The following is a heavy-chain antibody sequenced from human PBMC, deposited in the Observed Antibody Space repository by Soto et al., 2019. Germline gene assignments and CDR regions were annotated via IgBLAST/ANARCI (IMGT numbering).Heavy chain of an antibody. CDR2: ISYDGSNK. CDR1: GFTFSSYG. J-gene: IGHJ4*02. Sequence: GGSLRLSCAASGFTFSSYGMHWARQAPGKGLEWVAVISYDGSNKYYADSVKGRFTISRDNSKNTLYLQMNSLRAEDTAVYYCAKDWSSSSGDDYWGQGTLVTVSS. CDR3: AKDWSSSSGDDY. D-gene: IGHD6-6*01. V-gene: IGHV3-30*18.